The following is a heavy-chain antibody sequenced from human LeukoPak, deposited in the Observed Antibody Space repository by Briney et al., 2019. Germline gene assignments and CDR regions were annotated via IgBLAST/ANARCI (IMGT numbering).Heavy chain of an antibody. D-gene: IGHD4-17*01. J-gene: IGHJ4*02. CDR1: GGSISSYY. CDR3: ARVPTVTFFDY. CDR2: IYYSGST. V-gene: IGHV4-39*07. Sequence: SETLSLTCTVSGGSISSYYWSWIRQPPGKGLEWIGSIYYSGSTYYNPSLKSRVTISVDTSKNQFSLKLSSVTAADTAVYYCARVPTVTFFDYWGQGTLVTVSS.